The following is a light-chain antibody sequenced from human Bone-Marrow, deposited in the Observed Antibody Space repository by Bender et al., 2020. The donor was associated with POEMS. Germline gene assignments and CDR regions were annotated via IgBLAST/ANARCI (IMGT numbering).Light chain of an antibody. CDR2: EVS. V-gene: IGLV2-8*01. CDR1: SSDVGDYTY. J-gene: IGLJ2*01. CDR3: CSYAGSSPSVL. Sequence: QSALTQPPSASGSPGQSVTISCTGTSSDVGDYTYVSWYQQHPGKAPKLMIYEVSKRPSRVPDRFSGSKSGNTASLTVSGLQADDEADYYCCSYAGSSPSVLFGGGTKLTVL.